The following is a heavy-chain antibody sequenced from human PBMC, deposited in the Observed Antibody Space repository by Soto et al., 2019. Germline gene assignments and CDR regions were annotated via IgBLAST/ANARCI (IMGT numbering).Heavy chain of an antibody. Sequence: QVHLVQSGAEVKKPGASVKVSCKGSGYGFTTYGITWVRQAPGQGLEWMAWISAHNGNTNYAQKLQGRVTVTRDTSTSTAYMELSSLRSDDTAVYYCARGRYGDYWGHGAQVTVSS. D-gene: IGHD1-1*01. CDR2: ISAHNGNT. CDR3: ARGRYGDY. V-gene: IGHV1-18*01. J-gene: IGHJ4*01. CDR1: GYGFTTYG.